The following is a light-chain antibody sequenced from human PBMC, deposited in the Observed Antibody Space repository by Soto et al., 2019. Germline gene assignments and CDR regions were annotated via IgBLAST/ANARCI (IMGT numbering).Light chain of an antibody. CDR3: QSYYSSLDVV. CDR1: SSNIGAGYD. J-gene: IGLJ2*01. Sequence: QSVLTQPPSVSGAPGQRVTISCTGSSSNIGAGYDVHWYQQLPGTAPKLLIYGNSNRPSGVPDRFSGSKSGTSASLAVTGLQAEDEAEYYCQSYYSSLDVVFGGGTKLTVL. CDR2: GNS. V-gene: IGLV1-40*01.